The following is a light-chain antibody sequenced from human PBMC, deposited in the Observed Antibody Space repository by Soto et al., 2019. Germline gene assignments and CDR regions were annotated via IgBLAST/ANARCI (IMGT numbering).Light chain of an antibody. CDR2: EVS. Sequence: QSALTQPASGSGSPGQSITISCTGTSSDVGGYNYVSWYQQHPGKAPKLMIYEVSNRPSGVSNRFSGSKSGNTASLTISGLQAEDEADYYCSSYTSRSTRVFGGGTKVTVL. CDR1: SSDVGGYNY. CDR3: SSYTSRSTRV. V-gene: IGLV2-14*01. J-gene: IGLJ3*02.